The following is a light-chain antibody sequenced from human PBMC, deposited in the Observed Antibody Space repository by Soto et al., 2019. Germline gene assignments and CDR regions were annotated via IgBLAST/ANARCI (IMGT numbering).Light chain of an antibody. CDR2: LGS. CDR3: MQALQTPIT. Sequence: DIVMTQSPLSLPVTPGEPASISFRSSQSLLHSNGYNYLDWYLQKPGQSPQLLIYLGSNRASGVPDRFSGSGSGTDFTLKISRVEAEDVGVYYCMQALQTPITFGQGTRLAIK. CDR1: QSLLHSNGYNY. V-gene: IGKV2-28*01. J-gene: IGKJ5*01.